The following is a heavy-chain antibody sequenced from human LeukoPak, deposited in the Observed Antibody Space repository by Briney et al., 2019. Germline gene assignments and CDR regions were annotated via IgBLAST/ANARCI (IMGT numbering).Heavy chain of an antibody. Sequence: SETLSLTCTVSGGSISGSSSYWGWIRQPPGQGLDCIGSIHYTGTTYYNPSLKSRVTLSVDTSQNQFSLKLTSVTAADTAVYYCARGSPYASWGQGTLVTVSS. CDR2: IHYTGTT. D-gene: IGHD1-26*01. V-gene: IGHV4-39*01. CDR3: ARGSPYAS. CDR1: GGSISGSSSY. J-gene: IGHJ5*02.